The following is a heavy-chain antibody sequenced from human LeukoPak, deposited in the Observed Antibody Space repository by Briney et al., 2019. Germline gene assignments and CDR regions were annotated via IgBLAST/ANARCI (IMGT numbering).Heavy chain of an antibody. Sequence: GGSLRLSCAASGFTVNSNSMSWVRQAPGKGLEWVSVLYSGGSTEYADSVKGRFTIPRDNSKSTLYLQVNSLRVEDTAVFYCAREYCSGGGCYGYFDLWGRGTLVTVSS. CDR2: LYSGGST. CDR1: GFTVNSNS. D-gene: IGHD2-15*01. V-gene: IGHV3-53*01. J-gene: IGHJ2*01. CDR3: AREYCSGGGCYGYFDL.